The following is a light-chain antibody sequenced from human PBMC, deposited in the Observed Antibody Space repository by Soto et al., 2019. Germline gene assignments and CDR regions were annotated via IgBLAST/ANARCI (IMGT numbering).Light chain of an antibody. J-gene: IGKJ3*01. V-gene: IGKV3-20*01. Sequence: EIVLTQSPSTLSLSPGEGVTLSCRASQSVTVNSLAWYQQKPGQAPRLLIYAASTRAAAVPDRFTGSGSGTDFALTISRLEPEDFGVYYCQQYGDSPLTSGPGTKLDIK. CDR2: AAS. CDR3: QQYGDSPLT. CDR1: QSVTVNS.